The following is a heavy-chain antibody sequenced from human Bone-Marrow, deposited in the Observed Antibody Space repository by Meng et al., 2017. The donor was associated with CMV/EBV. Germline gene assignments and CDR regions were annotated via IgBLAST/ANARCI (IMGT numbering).Heavy chain of an antibody. Sequence: GESLKISCAASGFTFSSYAMSWVRQAPGKGLEWVSAISGSGGSTYYADSVKGRFTISRDNSKNTLYLQMNSLRAEDTAVYYCARDRGDGVVPAAISYSDNDAFDIWGQGTMVTVSS. CDR1: GFTFSSYA. CDR2: ISGSGGST. J-gene: IGHJ3*02. CDR3: ARDRGDGVVPAAISYSDNDAFDI. V-gene: IGHV3-23*01. D-gene: IGHD2-2*01.